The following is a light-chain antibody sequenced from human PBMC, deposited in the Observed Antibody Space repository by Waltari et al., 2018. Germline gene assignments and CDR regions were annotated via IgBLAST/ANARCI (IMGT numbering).Light chain of an antibody. Sequence: SYVLTQPPSVSVAPGETARITCGGDNLGSYSVHWYQPRPGQAPMLVIYYDSDRPSGIPERFSGSNSGNTATPTISRVEAGDEAKYYCHVWHPDVDPGVFGTGTDVTVL. CDR2: YDS. V-gene: IGLV3-21*04. J-gene: IGLJ1*01. CDR1: NLGSYS. CDR3: HVWHPDVDPGV.